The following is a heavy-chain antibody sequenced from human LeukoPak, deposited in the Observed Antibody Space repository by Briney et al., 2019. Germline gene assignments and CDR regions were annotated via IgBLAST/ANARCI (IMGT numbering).Heavy chain of an antibody. CDR2: ISAYNGNT. D-gene: IGHD6-13*01. V-gene: IGHV1-18*01. CDR1: GYTFTSYG. Sequence: GASVKVSCKASGYTFTSYGISWVRQAPGQGLEWMGWISAYNGNTNYAQKLQGRVTMTTDTSTSTAYMELRSLRSDDTAVYYCARDLDLYSSSWWGYYFDYWGQGTLVTVSS. J-gene: IGHJ4*02. CDR3: ARDLDLYSSSWWGYYFDY.